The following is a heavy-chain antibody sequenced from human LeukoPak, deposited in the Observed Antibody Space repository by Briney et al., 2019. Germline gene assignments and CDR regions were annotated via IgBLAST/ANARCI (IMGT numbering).Heavy chain of an antibody. CDR2: ISYDGSNK. J-gene: IGHJ4*02. V-gene: IGHV3-30*18. Sequence: GGSLRLSCAASGSTFSSYGMHWVRQAPGKGLEWVAVISYDGSNKYYADSVKGRFTISRDNSKNTLYLQMNSLRAEDTAVYYCAKDGVGAIGYWGQGTLVTVSS. CDR3: AKDGVGAIGY. CDR1: GSTFSSYG. D-gene: IGHD1-26*01.